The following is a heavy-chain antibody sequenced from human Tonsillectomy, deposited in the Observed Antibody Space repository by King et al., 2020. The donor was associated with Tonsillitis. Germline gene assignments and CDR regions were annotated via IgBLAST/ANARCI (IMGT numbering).Heavy chain of an antibody. CDR1: GFTCSSYE. D-gene: IGHD1-26*01. CDR3: ARRDSGSSHFDY. Sequence: VQLVESGGGLVQPGGSLRLSCAASGFTCSSYEMNWVRQAPGKGLEWVSYISSSGSTIYYADSVKGRITISRDNAKNSLYLQMNSLRAEDTAVYYCARRDSGSSHFDYWGQGTLVTVSS. V-gene: IGHV3-48*03. J-gene: IGHJ4*02. CDR2: ISSSGSTI.